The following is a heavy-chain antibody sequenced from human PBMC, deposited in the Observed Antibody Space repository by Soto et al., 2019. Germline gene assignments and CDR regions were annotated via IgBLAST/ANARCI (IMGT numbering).Heavy chain of an antibody. Sequence: GGSLRLSCAASGFTFSSYGMHWVRQAPGKGLEWVAVISYDGSNKYYADSVKCRFTISRDNSKTTQYLQMISLRAEDTAVYFCAKSRDNTVTPDFVYWGPGALLTVSS. CDR1: GFTFSSYG. D-gene: IGHD4-4*01. CDR2: ISYDGSNK. CDR3: AKSRDNTVTPDFVY. J-gene: IGHJ4*02. V-gene: IGHV3-30*18.